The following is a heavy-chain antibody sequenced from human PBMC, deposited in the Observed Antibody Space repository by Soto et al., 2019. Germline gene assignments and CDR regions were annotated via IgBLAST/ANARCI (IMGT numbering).Heavy chain of an antibody. Sequence: DVQLVESGGGLVQPGGALRLSCEASGFTFSSKWMTWVRQVSGKGLEWVANINQDATQKYYVDSVKGRFTISRDNAKNSVYLKMNSLRVEDTAVYYCARANAIDVWGQRIMVTVSS. CDR3: ARANAIDV. CDR1: GFTFSSKW. CDR2: INQDATQK. V-gene: IGHV3-7*01. J-gene: IGHJ3*01.